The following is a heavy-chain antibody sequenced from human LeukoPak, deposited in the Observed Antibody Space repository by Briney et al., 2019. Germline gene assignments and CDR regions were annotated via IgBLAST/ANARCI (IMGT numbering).Heavy chain of an antibody. CDR2: ISGSGGST. D-gene: IGHD3-10*01. Sequence: GGSLRLSCAASGFTFSSYAMSWVRQAPGKGLEWVSAISGSGGSTYYADSVKGRFTISRDNSKNTLYLQMNSLRAEDTAVYYCAKDRAIWFGELLSPFDYWGQGTLVTVSS. CDR1: GFTFSSYA. J-gene: IGHJ4*02. CDR3: AKDRAIWFGELLSPFDY. V-gene: IGHV3-23*01.